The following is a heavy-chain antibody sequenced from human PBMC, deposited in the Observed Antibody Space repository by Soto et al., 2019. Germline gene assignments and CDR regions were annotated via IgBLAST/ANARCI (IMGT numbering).Heavy chain of an antibody. V-gene: IGHV3-33*01. Sequence: QVQLVESGGGVVQPGRSLRLSCAASGFTFSSYGMHWVRQAPGKGLEWVAVIWYDGSNKYYADSVKGRFTISRDNSKNTLYLQRNSLRAEDTAVYYCARVKSSGWPYYYYYGMDVWGQGTTVTVSS. CDR2: IWYDGSNK. J-gene: IGHJ6*02. D-gene: IGHD6-19*01. CDR1: GFTFSSYG. CDR3: ARVKSSGWPYYYYYGMDV.